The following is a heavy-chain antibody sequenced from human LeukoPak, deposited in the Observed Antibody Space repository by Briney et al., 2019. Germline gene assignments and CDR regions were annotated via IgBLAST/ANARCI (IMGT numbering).Heavy chain of an antibody. Sequence: GASVKVSCKASGYTFTSYGISWVRQAPGQGLKWMGWISAYNGNTNYAQKLQGRVTMTTDTSTSTAYMELRSLRSDDTAVYYCAREGDYYGSGSYPNYYYYYMDVWGKGTTVTVSS. V-gene: IGHV1-18*01. CDR3: AREGDYYGSGSYPNYYYYYMDV. J-gene: IGHJ6*03. CDR1: GYTFTSYG. D-gene: IGHD3-10*01. CDR2: ISAYNGNT.